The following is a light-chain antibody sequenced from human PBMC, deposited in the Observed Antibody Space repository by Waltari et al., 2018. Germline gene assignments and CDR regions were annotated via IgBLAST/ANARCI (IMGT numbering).Light chain of an antibody. CDR1: KLGDNY. CDR3: QAWDSSTVV. V-gene: IGLV3-1*01. CDR2: QDS. J-gene: IGLJ2*01. Sequence: SYELTQPPSVSVSPGQTASITCSGDKLGDNYACWYQQKPGQSLVLAIYQDSKRPSGIPERFSGSNSGNTATLTISGTQAMDEADYYCQAWDSSTVVFGGGTKLTVL.